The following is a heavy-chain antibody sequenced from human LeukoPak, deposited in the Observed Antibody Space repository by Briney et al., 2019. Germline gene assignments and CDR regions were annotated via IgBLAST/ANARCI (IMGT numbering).Heavy chain of an antibody. CDR2: ISGSGGST. CDR1: GFTFSSYA. CDR3: AKAGVWGSSSLLFDT. Sequence: GGSLRLSCAASGFTFSSYAMSWVRQAPGKGLEWVSAISGSGGSTYYADSVKGRFTISRDNSKNTLYLQMNSLRAEDTAVYYCAKAGVWGSSSLLFDTWGQGTLVTVSS. D-gene: IGHD3-16*01. J-gene: IGHJ5*02. V-gene: IGHV3-23*01.